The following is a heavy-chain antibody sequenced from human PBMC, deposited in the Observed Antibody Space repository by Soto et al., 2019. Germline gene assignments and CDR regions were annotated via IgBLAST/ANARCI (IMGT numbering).Heavy chain of an antibody. CDR3: ARGGNRYSNVASGVGGFDF. CDR1: GASISSSY. D-gene: IGHD5-12*01. CDR2: VYHTGAT. V-gene: IGHV4-59*01. Sequence: SETLSLTCTVYGASISSSYWSWIRQSPERGLEWIAYVYHTGATNYNPSLKSRVTISLDTSKGQFSLNLTSLTTADTAVYFCARGGNRYSNVASGVGGFDFWGQGYLVNVXS. J-gene: IGHJ4*02.